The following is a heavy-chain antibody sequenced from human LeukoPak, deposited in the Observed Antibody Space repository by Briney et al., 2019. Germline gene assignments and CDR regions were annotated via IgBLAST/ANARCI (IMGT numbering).Heavy chain of an antibody. D-gene: IGHD3-16*01. Sequence: SETLSLTCTVSGGSISGDYWSWIRQPPGKGLEWIAYIYSSGSTNYNPSLKSRVTISVDTSKNQFSLKLNSVTAADTAVYFCARDRGSGGGFDYWGQGTLGTVSS. V-gene: IGHV4-59*01. CDR2: IYSSGST. CDR1: GGSISGDY. CDR3: ARDRGSGGGFDY. J-gene: IGHJ4*02.